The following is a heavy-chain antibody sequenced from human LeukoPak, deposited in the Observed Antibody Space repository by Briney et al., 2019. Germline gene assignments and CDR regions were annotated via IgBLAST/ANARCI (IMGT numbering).Heavy chain of an antibody. CDR3: AKRGVTYGPFDS. V-gene: IGHV3-23*01. D-gene: IGHD2-8*02. Sequence: GGSLRLSCAASGFTFNNHAMSWVRQTPGKGLEWVSTVSNRGDTGYYIDFVRGRFTVSRDNSKNTLYLQMNSLRAEDTAIYYCAKRGVTYGPFDSWGQGTLVTVSS. CDR1: GFTFNNHA. J-gene: IGHJ4*02. CDR2: VSNRGDTG.